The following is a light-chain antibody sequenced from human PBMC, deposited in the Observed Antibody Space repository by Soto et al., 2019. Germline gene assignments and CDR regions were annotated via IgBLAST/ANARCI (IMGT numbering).Light chain of an antibody. J-gene: IGKJ1*01. CDR2: AAS. CDR3: QQSYSTPPWT. Sequence: DIQMTQSPSSLSASVGDRVTITCRASQSISGYLNWYQQKPGKAPNLLIYAASSLQSGVPSRFSGSGSGTDFTLTISSLQPEDFATYYCQQSYSTPPWTFGQGTKVDIK. CDR1: QSISGY. V-gene: IGKV1-39*01.